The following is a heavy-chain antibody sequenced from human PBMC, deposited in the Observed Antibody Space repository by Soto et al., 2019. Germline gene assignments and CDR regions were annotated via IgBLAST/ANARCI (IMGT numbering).Heavy chain of an antibody. D-gene: IGHD2-21*02. Sequence: AGGSLRLSCAASGFTFSNYAMSWVRQAPGKGLEWVSGISDSGASTYYADSVKGRFTISRDNFKNTLHLQMNSLRAEDTAVYYCAKDKVTHPGDSFDPWGQGTLVTVSS. J-gene: IGHJ5*02. CDR1: GFTFSNYA. CDR2: ISDSGAST. V-gene: IGHV3-23*01. CDR3: AKDKVTHPGDSFDP.